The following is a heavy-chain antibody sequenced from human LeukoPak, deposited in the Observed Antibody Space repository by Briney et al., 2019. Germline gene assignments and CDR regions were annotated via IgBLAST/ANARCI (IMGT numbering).Heavy chain of an antibody. V-gene: IGHV3-7*03. J-gene: IGHJ4*02. Sequence: PGGSLRLSCAASGFTFSSYWMSWVRQAPGKGLEWVANIKQDGSEKYYVDSVEGRFTISRDNAKNSLYLQMNSLRAEDTAVYYCARDKKRVVTALGPYYFDYWGQGTLVTVSS. D-gene: IGHD2-21*02. CDR1: GFTFSSYW. CDR2: IKQDGSEK. CDR3: ARDKKRVVTALGPYYFDY.